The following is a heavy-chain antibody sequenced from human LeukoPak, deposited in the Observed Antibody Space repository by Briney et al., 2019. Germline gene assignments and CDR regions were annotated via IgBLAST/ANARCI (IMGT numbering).Heavy chain of an antibody. CDR3: ARGAAGGLDY. Sequence: GASVKVSCKASGYTFTGNDIHWVRQAPGQGLEWMGRIIPNSGATNYAQKLQGRVTVTRDTSISTAYMELSRLRSEDTAVYYCARGAAGGLDYWGQGTLVTVSS. D-gene: IGHD3-10*01. V-gene: IGHV1-2*06. CDR2: IIPNSGAT. J-gene: IGHJ4*02. CDR1: GYTFTGND.